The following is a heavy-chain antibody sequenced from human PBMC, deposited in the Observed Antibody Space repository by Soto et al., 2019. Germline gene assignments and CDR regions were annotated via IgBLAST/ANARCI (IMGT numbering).Heavy chain of an antibody. Sequence: ASVKVSCKASGYTFTRYGISWVRQAPGQGLEWMGWISGYNGDTNYAQKFQGRVTITADTSTTTAYMELTSLRSEDTAVYYCARDIDSGSYSNWFDPWGQGTLVTVSS. D-gene: IGHD1-26*01. CDR1: GYTFTRYG. V-gene: IGHV1-18*01. CDR3: ARDIDSGSYSNWFDP. J-gene: IGHJ5*02. CDR2: ISGYNGDT.